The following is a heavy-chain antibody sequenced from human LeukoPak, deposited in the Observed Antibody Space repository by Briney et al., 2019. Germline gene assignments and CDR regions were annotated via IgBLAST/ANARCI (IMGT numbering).Heavy chain of an antibody. CDR1: GGSFSGYY. J-gene: IGHJ4*02. D-gene: IGHD3-22*01. Sequence: SETLSLTCAVYGGSFSGYYWSWIRQPPGKGLEWIGYIYYSGSTNYNPSLKSRVTISVDTSKNQFSLKLSSVTAADTAVYYCARTDDSSGYYKEIDYWGQGTLVTVSS. CDR2: IYYSGST. V-gene: IGHV4-59*08. CDR3: ARTDDSSGYYKEIDY.